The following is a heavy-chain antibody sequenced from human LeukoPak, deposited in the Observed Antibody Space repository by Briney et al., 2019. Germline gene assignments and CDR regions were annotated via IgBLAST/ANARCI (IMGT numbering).Heavy chain of an antibody. CDR2: ISGSGDNT. D-gene: IGHD3-22*01. J-gene: IGHJ4*02. V-gene: IGHV3-23*01. Sequence: GGSLRLSCAASGFTFSTYAMSWVRQAPGKGLEWVSGISGSGDNTYYADSVKGRFTISRDNSKNTLYVQVNSLGTEDTAAYYCAKGSYYDSSGSFYFDYWGQGTLVTVSS. CDR1: GFTFSTYA. CDR3: AKGSYYDSSGSFYFDY.